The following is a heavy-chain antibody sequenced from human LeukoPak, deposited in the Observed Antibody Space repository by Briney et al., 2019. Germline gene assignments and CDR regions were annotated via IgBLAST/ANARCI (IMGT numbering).Heavy chain of an antibody. D-gene: IGHD2-15*01. Sequence: PGGSLRLSCAASGFTFSSYGMHGVRQAPGKGLEGVAVIWYDGSNKYYADSVKGRFTISRDNSKNTLYLQMNSLRAEDTAVYYCARDADGYCSGGSCFNWFDPWGQGTLVTVSS. V-gene: IGHV3-33*01. J-gene: IGHJ5*02. CDR3: ARDADGYCSGGSCFNWFDP. CDR1: GFTFSSYG. CDR2: IWYDGSNK.